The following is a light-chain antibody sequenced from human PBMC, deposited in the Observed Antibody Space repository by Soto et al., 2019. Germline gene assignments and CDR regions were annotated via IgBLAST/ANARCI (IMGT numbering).Light chain of an antibody. CDR1: QTISNY. J-gene: IGKJ1*01. CDR2: AAS. V-gene: IGKV1-39*01. Sequence: DIQMTQSPSSVSASVGDRVTITCRASQTISNYLNWYQHRPAKAPRVLIYAASSLQSGDPPRFSGSGSGTDFTLTISDLQPEDFATYYCQQTYSTLWTFGQGTKVDNK. CDR3: QQTYSTLWT.